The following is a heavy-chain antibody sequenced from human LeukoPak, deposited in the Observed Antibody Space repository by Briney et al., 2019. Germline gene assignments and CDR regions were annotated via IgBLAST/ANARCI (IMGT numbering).Heavy chain of an antibody. CDR1: GFTFSSYA. CDR3: AKASHLTGYYLPIDY. Sequence: GRSLRLSCAASGFTFSSYAMTWVRQAPGKGLEWVSAISGSGGATYNADSVKGRFTISRDNSKNTLYLQMNSLRAEDTAVYYCAKASHLTGYYLPIDYWGHGTLVTVSS. J-gene: IGHJ4*01. V-gene: IGHV3-23*01. D-gene: IGHD3-9*01. CDR2: ISGSGGAT.